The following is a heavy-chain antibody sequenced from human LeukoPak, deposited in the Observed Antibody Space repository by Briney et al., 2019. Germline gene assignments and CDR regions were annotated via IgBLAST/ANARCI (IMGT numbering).Heavy chain of an antibody. Sequence: GGSLRLSCAASGITLRYQYMEWLRQTPGKGLEWVGRTRSKANNHTTEYAASVKGRFTISRDDSNNSLYLQMNSLKTEDTAVYYCARMTFGGMDVWGKGTTVTVSS. CDR2: TRSKANNHTT. CDR3: ARMTFGGMDV. CDR1: GITLRYQY. J-gene: IGHJ6*04. D-gene: IGHD3-16*01. V-gene: IGHV3-72*01.